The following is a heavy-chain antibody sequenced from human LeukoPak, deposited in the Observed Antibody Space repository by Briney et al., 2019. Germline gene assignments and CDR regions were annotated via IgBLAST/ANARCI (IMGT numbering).Heavy chain of an antibody. J-gene: IGHJ1*01. Sequence: PGGSLRLSCAASGFTFSSYAMSWVRQAPGKGLEWVSGISGSGGSTDYADSVEGRFTISRDNPRNTLYMQMNSLRDEDTAVYYCAIMHGYYDGTGYWVQWGQGTLVTVSS. CDR1: GFTFSSYA. D-gene: IGHD3-22*01. CDR3: AIMHGYYDGTGYWVQ. CDR2: ISGSGGST. V-gene: IGHV3-23*01.